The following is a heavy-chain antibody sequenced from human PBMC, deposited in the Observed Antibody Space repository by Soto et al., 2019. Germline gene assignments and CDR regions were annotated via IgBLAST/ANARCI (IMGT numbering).Heavy chain of an antibody. V-gene: IGHV4-39*01. CDR3: ARHSGRDGYNVPY. Sequence: ASETLSLTCTVSGGSISSSSYYWGWIRHPPGKGLEWIGSIYYSGSTSYNPSLKSRVTISVDTSKNQFSLKLSSVTAADTAVYYCARHSGRDGYNVPYWGQGTLVTVSS. J-gene: IGHJ4*02. CDR2: IYYSGST. CDR1: GGSISSSSYY. D-gene: IGHD3-10*02.